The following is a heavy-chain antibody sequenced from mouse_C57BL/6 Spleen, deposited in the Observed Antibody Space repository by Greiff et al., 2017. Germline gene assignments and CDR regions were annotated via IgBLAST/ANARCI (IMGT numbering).Heavy chain of an antibody. CDR3: ARSAQATYDY. CDR2: INPGSGGT. CDR1: GYAFTNYL. V-gene: IGHV1-54*01. J-gene: IGHJ2*01. Sequence: VHLVESGAELVRPGTSVKVSCKASGYAFTNYLIEWVKQRPGQGLEWIGVINPGSGGTNYNEKFKGKATLTADKSSSTAYMQLSSLTSEDSAVYFCARSAQATYDYWGQGTTLTVSS. D-gene: IGHD3-2*02.